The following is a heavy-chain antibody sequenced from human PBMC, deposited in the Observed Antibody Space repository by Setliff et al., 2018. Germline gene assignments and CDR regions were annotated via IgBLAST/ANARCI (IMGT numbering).Heavy chain of an antibody. J-gene: IGHJ4*01. V-gene: IGHV4-61*02. CDR2: IHASGSP. D-gene: IGHD3-9*01. CDR1: GGSITSGSFY. CDR3: ARERYFDWFFED. Sequence: KTSETLSLTCTVSGGSITSGSFYWSWTRQPAGKKLEWIGRIHASGSPDYNPSFKSRVTISRDTSTNQFSLKLGSVTAADTAVYYCARERYFDWFFEDWGHGTLVTVSS.